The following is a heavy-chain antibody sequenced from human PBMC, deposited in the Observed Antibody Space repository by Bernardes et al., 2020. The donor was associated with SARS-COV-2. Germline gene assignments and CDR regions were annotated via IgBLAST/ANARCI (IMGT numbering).Heavy chain of an antibody. J-gene: IGHJ5*02. Sequence: ASVKVSCKVSGYTLTELSMHWVRQAPGKGLEWMGGFDPEDGETIYAQKFQGRVTMTEDTSTDTAYMELSSLRSEDTAVYYCATAPPVAGAYNWFDPWGQGTLVTVSS. D-gene: IGHD6-19*01. CDR1: GYTLTELS. CDR3: ATAPPVAGAYNWFDP. CDR2: FDPEDGET. V-gene: IGHV1-24*01.